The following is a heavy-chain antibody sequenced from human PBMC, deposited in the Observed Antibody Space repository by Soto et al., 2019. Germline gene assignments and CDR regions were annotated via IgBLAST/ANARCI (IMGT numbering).Heavy chain of an antibody. V-gene: IGHV1-46*01. CDR1: GYTLTSYH. Sequence: ASVKVSCKASGYTLTSYHMDWVRQAPGQGLEWMGKMSPSGDMTWYPQKFRGRVTLTRDTSTGTYYMELSSLTSDDTAVYYCARDRVAGIWGDAFDIWGQGTMVTVSS. CDR3: ARDRVAGIWGDAFDI. D-gene: IGHD3-16*01. J-gene: IGHJ3*02. CDR2: MSPSGDMT.